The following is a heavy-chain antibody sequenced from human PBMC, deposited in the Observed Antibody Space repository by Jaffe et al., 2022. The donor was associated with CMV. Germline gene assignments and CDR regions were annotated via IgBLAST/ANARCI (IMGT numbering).Heavy chain of an antibody. Sequence: QVQMQESGPGLVKPSETLSLTCTVSGVSITNSHWGWIRQPPGKGLEWIGIMYMYNSGSSSYNPSLKSRVTVSMDASKQRFSLKMNSVTSADTAVYYCARDPRDGYGHFENWGQGTLVTVSS. D-gene: IGHD2-2*03. CDR1: GVSITNSH. CDR2: MYNSGSS. V-gene: IGHV4-59*01. J-gene: IGHJ4*02. CDR3: ARDPRDGYGHFEN.